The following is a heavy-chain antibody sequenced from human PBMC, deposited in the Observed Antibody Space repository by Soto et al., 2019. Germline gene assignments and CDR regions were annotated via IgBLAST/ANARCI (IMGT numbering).Heavy chain of an antibody. Sequence: GGSLRLSCAASGFTFSSYSMNWVRQAPGKGLEWVSSISSSSSYIYYADSVKGRFTISRDNAKNSLYLQMNSLRAEDTAVYYCARAFRGVVVGPSRYYYYYMDVWGKGTTVTVSS. D-gene: IGHD2-2*01. V-gene: IGHV3-21*01. CDR3: ARAFRGVVVGPSRYYYYYMDV. CDR1: GFTFSSYS. CDR2: ISSSSSYI. J-gene: IGHJ6*03.